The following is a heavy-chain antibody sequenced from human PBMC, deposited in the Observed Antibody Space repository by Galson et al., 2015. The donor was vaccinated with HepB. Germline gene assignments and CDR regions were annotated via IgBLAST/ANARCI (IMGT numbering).Heavy chain of an antibody. CDR1: GGTFSSYA. CDR3: ARAAAPRSGWAYYYGMDV. V-gene: IGHV1-69*06. J-gene: IGHJ6*02. Sequence: SVKVSCKASGGTFSSYAISWVRQAPGQGLEWMGGIIPIFGTANYAQKFQGRVTITADKSTSTAYMELSSLRSEDTAVYYCARAAAPRSGWAYYYGMDVWGQGTTVTVSS. D-gene: IGHD6-19*01. CDR2: IIPIFGTA.